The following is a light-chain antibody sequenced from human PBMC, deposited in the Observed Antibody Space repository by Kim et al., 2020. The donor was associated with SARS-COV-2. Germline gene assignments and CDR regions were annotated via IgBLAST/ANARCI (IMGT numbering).Light chain of an antibody. V-gene: IGKV1-39*01. J-gene: IGKJ2*01. CDR1: QSISSY. CDR3: QQSYSTPYT. CDR2: AAY. Sequence: SASVGDRVTITCRASQSISSYLNWYQQKPGKAPKLLIYAAYSLQSWVPSKFSGSGSGTDFTLTISSLQPEDFVTYYCQQSYSTPYTFGQGTKLEI.